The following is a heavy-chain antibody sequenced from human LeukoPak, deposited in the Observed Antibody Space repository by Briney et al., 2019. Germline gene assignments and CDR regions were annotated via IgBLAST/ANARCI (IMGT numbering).Heavy chain of an antibody. CDR2: ISYDGSNK. D-gene: IGHD5-18*01. V-gene: IGHV3-30-3*01. Sequence: PGRSLRLSCAASGFTFSSYAMHWVRQAPGKGLEWVAVISYDGSNKYYADSVKGRFTISRDNPKNTLYLQMNSLRAEDTAVYYCARDYRGYSYGENPGCDYWGQGTLVTVSS. CDR1: GFTFSSYA. CDR3: ARDYRGYSYGENPGCDY. J-gene: IGHJ4*02.